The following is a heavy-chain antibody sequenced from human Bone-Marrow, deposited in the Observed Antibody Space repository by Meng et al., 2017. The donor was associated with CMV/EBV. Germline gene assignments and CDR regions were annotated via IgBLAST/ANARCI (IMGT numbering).Heavy chain of an antibody. CDR2: INHSGST. D-gene: IGHD3-10*01. CDR3: ARGPRFGYQPHYYYYYGMDV. Sequence: GSLRPSCAVYGGSFSGYYWSWIRRHPGKGLEWNGEINHSGSTNYNPSLKSRVTISVDTSKNQFYLKLSSVTAADTAVYYCARGPRFGYQPHYYYYYGMDVWGQGTTVTVSS. CDR1: GGSFSGYY. V-gene: IGHV4-34*01. J-gene: IGHJ6*02.